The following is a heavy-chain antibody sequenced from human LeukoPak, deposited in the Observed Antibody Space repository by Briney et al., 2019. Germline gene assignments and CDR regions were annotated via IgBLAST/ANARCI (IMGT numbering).Heavy chain of an antibody. CDR1: GFTFSSYS. CDR3: ARDVGRDPYYYDSSGLGWFDP. D-gene: IGHD3-22*01. V-gene: IGHV3-48*04. CDR2: ISSSSSTI. J-gene: IGHJ5*02. Sequence: PGGSLRLSCAASGFTFSSYSMNWVRQAPGKGLEWVSYISSSSSTIYYADSVKGRFTISRDNAKNSLYLQMNSLRAGDTAVYYCARDVGRDPYYYDSSGLGWFDPWGQGTLVTVSS.